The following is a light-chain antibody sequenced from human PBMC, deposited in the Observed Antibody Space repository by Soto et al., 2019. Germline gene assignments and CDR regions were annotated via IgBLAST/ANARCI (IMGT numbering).Light chain of an antibody. V-gene: IGKV1-5*01. CDR3: QQYKSYSPRT. CDR1: QSISSW. J-gene: IGKJ1*01. Sequence: DIQLTQSPATLSASVGDRVTITCRASQSISSWLAWYQHKPGKAPDLLISDASRLESGVPSRFSGGGSGTEFTITISDLQPDDFATYYCQQYKSYSPRTFGQGTKVDIK. CDR2: DAS.